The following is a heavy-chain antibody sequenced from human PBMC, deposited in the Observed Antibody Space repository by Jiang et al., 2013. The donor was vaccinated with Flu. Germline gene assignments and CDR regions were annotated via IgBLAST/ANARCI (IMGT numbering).Heavy chain of an antibody. CDR1: GGTFSSYA. Sequence: SGGTFSSYAISWVRQAPGQGLEWMGGIIPIFGIANYAQKFQGRVTITADESTSTAYMELSSLRSEDTAVYYCASSYGDSQFYDYWGQGTLVTVSS. CDR3: ASSYGDSQFYDY. D-gene: IGHD4-17*01. J-gene: IGHJ4*02. CDR2: IIPIFGIA. V-gene: IGHV1-69*01.